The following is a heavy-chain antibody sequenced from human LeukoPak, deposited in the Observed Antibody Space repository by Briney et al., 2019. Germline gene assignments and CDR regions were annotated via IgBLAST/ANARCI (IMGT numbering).Heavy chain of an antibody. CDR1: GGSFSGYY. J-gene: IGHJ4*02. CDR3: AREGDLDCSSTSCYQY. CDR2: INHSGST. D-gene: IGHD2-2*01. Sequence: SETLSLTCAVYGGSFSGYYWSWIRQPPGKGLEWIGEINHSGSTNYDPSLKSRVTLSVDTSKNQFSLKLSSVTAADTAVYYCAREGDLDCSSTSCYQYWGQGTLVTVSS. V-gene: IGHV4-34*01.